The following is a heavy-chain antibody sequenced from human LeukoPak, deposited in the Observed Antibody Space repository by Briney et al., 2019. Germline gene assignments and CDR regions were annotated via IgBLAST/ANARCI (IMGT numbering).Heavy chain of an antibody. V-gene: IGHV1-18*01. D-gene: IGHD3-22*01. J-gene: IGHJ3*02. CDR1: GYTFTSYG. Sequence: ASVKVSCKASGYTFTSYGISWVRQAPGQGLEWMGWISTYNGNTNYAQKFQGRVTITADESTSTAYMELSSLRSEDTAVYYCARRDSSGYYGHAFDIWGQGTMVTVSS. CDR3: ARRDSSGYYGHAFDI. CDR2: ISTYNGNT.